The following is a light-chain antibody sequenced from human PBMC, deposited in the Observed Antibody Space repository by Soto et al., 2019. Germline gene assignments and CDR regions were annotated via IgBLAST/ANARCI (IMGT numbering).Light chain of an antibody. J-gene: IGLJ1*01. Sequence: SYELTQPPSVSVAPGQTARISCGGSNIGRKSVHWYQQKPGRAPVVVVYDDSDRPSGITERFSGANSGDTATLTISRVEAGDEADYYCHVWDSSSGHYIVGTGTKV. V-gene: IGLV3-21*02. CDR3: HVWDSSSGHYI. CDR1: NIGRKS. CDR2: DDS.